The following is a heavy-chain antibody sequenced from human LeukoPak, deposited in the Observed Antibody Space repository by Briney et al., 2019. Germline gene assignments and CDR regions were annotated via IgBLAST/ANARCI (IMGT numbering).Heavy chain of an antibody. CDR2: INHSGST. Sequence: PSETLSLTCAVYGGSFSGYYWSWIRQPPGKGLEWIGEINHSGSTNYNPSLKSRVTISVVTSKNQFSLKLSSVTAADTAVYYCARGEELRYFDWLPLAYWGQGTLVTVSS. D-gene: IGHD3-9*01. V-gene: IGHV4-34*01. J-gene: IGHJ4*02. CDR3: ARGEELRYFDWLPLAY. CDR1: GGSFSGYY.